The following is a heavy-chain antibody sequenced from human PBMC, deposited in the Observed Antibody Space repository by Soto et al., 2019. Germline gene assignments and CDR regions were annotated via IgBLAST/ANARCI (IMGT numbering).Heavy chain of an antibody. D-gene: IGHD2-8*02. J-gene: IGHJ6*02. CDR2: IYTSGST. CDR1: GGSISNYY. V-gene: IGHV4-4*07. CDR3: ARDSAGCTGRVCYVDNYYGMDV. Sequence: SETLSLTCTVSGGSISNYYWSWIRQPAGRGLEWIGRIYTSGSTNYNPSLKSRVTVSVDTSKNQLSLKLTSVTAADTAVYYCARDSAGCTGRVCYVDNYYGMDVWGQGTTVTVSS.